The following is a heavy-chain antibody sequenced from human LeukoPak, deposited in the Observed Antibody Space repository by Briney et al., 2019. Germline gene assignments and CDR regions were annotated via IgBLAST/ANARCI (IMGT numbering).Heavy chain of an antibody. Sequence: SSETLSLTCTVSGGSFSSGSYYWSWIRQPAGKGLEWIGRINTSGSTNYNPSLKSRVTISVDTSKNQFSLKLSSVTAADTAVYYCACLTTADAFDIWGQGTMVTVSS. V-gene: IGHV4-61*02. CDR3: ACLTTADAFDI. J-gene: IGHJ3*02. D-gene: IGHD3-22*01. CDR2: INTSGST. CDR1: GGSFSSGSYY.